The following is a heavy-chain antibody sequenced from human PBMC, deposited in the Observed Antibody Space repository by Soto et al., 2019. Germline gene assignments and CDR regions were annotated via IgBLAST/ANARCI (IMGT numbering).Heavy chain of an antibody. CDR1: GFTFSSYG. CDR2: ISYDGSNK. CDR3: AKETQKKEMAKLLNY. J-gene: IGHJ4*02. D-gene: IGHD5-12*01. V-gene: IGHV3-30*18. Sequence: QVQLVESGGGVVQPGRSLRLSCAASGFTFSSYGMHWVRQAPGKGLEWVAVISYDGSNKYYADSVKGRVTISRDNSKNTLYLQMNSLRAEDTAVYYCAKETQKKEMAKLLNYWGQGTLVTVSS.